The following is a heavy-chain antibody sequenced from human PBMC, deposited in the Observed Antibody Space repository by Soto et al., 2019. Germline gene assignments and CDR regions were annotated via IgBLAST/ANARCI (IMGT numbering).Heavy chain of an antibody. Sequence: QVQLAQSPAEVKKPGASVRVSCKASGYTFIKYGIAWVRQAPGQGLEWMGWISPYDDKTIYAQTFQGRVTLTSGRSNRTVHLTMRSLKSNDTVVYYGARGGYYDNVWGKLSHSGLDKWGQGTSVTVSS. CDR3: ARGGYYDNVWGKLSHSGLDK. CDR1: GYTFIKYG. J-gene: IGHJ6*02. CDR2: ISPYDDKT. D-gene: IGHD3-16*01. V-gene: IGHV1-18*01.